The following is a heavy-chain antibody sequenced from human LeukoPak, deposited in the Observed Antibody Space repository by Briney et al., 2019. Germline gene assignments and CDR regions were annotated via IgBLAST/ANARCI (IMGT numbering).Heavy chain of an antibody. V-gene: IGHV1-18*01. Sequence: GASVKVSCKASGYTFTRYGISWVRQAPGQGLEWMGWISAYNGNTNYAQKLQGRVTMTTDTSTSTAYMELRSLRSDDTAVYYCARAARRGLCSSTSCYDGWFDPWGQGTLVTVSS. J-gene: IGHJ5*02. CDR1: GYTFTRYG. CDR2: ISAYNGNT. CDR3: ARAARRGLCSSTSCYDGWFDP. D-gene: IGHD2-2*01.